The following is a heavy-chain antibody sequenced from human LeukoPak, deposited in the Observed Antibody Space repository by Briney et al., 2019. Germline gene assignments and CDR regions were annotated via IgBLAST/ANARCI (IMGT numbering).Heavy chain of an antibody. CDR1: GFTFNTYA. CDR2: IWYDGSEK. CDR3: ARDKPTRHNAFDI. Sequence: PGGSLRLSCAASGFTFNTYAMHWVRQAPGKGLEWVAVIWYDGSEKYYVDSVKGRFTISRDNSKNTLYLQMDNLRVEDTAVYYCARDKPTRHNAFDIWGQGTTVIVSP. V-gene: IGHV3-33*01. J-gene: IGHJ3*02.